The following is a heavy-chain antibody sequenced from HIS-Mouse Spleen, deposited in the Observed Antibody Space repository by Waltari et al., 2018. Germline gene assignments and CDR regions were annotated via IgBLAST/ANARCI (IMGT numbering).Heavy chain of an antibody. Sequence: QLQLQESGPGLVKPSETLSLTCTVSGGPISSSSYYWGWIRQPPGKGLGWIGSIYYSGSTYHNQSLKSRVTISVDTSKNQFSLKLSSVTAADTAVYYCAREIPYSSSWYDWYFDLWVRGTLVTVSS. CDR3: AREIPYSSSWYDWYFDL. J-gene: IGHJ2*01. D-gene: IGHD6-13*01. CDR2: IYYSGST. CDR1: GGPISSSSYY. V-gene: IGHV4-39*07.